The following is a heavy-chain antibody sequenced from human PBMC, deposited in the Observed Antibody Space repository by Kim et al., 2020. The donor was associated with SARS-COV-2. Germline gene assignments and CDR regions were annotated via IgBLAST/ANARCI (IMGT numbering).Heavy chain of an antibody. CDR1: GGSFSGYY. Sequence: SETLSLTCAVYGGSFSGYYWSWIRQPPGKGLEWIGEINHSGSTNYNPSLKSRVTISVDTSKNQFSLKLSSVTTADTAVYYCARAAVWSGYYSLRHPGSFDPWGQGTLVTVSS. V-gene: IGHV4-34*01. J-gene: IGHJ5*02. CDR3: ARAAVWSGYYSLRHPGSFDP. D-gene: IGHD3-3*01. CDR2: INHSGST.